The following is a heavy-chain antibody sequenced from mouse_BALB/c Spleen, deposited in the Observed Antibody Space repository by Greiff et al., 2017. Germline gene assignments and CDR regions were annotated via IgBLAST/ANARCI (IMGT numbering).Heavy chain of an antibody. D-gene: IGHD2-1*01. CDR3: ARRDGNYGAWFAY. V-gene: IGHV5-17*02. CDR2: ISSGSSTI. CDR1: GFTFSSFG. Sequence: EVMLVESGGGLVQPGGSRKLSCAASGFTFSSFGMHWVRQAPEKGLEWVAYISSGSSTIYYADTVKGRFTISRDNPKNTLFLQMTSLRSEDTAMYYCARRDGNYGAWFAYWGQGTLVTVSA. J-gene: IGHJ3*01.